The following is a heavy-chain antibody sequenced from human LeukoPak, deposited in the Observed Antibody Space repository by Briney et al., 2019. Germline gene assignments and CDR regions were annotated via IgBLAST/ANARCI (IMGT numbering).Heavy chain of an antibody. CDR1: GVSMDDDY. CDR2: VYYTGTT. CDR3: ATSVLDGGRWLNYGINL. V-gene: IGHV4-59*12. Sequence: SETLSLTCSVSGVSMDDDYWSWIRQSPGKGLEWIGYVYYTGTTNYNSSPQSRVTISIDSSKSQFSLSLRSVTAADTVVCYCATSVLDGGRWLNYGINLWGPGTAVTVSS. J-gene: IGHJ6*02. D-gene: IGHD3-22*01.